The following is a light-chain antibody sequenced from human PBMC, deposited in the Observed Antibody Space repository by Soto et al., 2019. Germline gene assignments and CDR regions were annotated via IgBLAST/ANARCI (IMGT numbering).Light chain of an antibody. V-gene: IGKV3-11*01. CDR3: QHRSSWPRMYT. Sequence: ELVFTQSPAPLSLTPVKRATLSCNANQSISTYLAWYQQKPGKAPRLLIHDVSNRAPGIPARISGRGSGTDFTLTISSLEPENFAIYYCQHRSSWPRMYTFGQGTKVDIK. J-gene: IGKJ2*01. CDR2: DVS. CDR1: QSISTY.